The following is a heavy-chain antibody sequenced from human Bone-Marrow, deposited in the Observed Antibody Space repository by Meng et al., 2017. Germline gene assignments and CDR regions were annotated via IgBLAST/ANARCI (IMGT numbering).Heavy chain of an antibody. CDR1: GYTFTSYA. D-gene: IGHD4-17*01. CDR2: INAGNGNT. Sequence: ASVKVSCKASGYTFTSYAMHWVRQAPGQRLEWMGWINAGNGNTKYSQKFQGRVTITRDTSASTAYMELSSLRSEDTAVYYCALGTGGDYAPIDYWGQGTLVTVSS. V-gene: IGHV1-3*01. J-gene: IGHJ4*02. CDR3: ALGTGGDYAPIDY.